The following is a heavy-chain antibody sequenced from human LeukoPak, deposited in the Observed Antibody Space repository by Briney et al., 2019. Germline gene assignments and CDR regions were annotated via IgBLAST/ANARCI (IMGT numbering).Heavy chain of an antibody. V-gene: IGHV3-30*18. CDR1: GFAFSSYG. CDR2: ISYDGSNK. Sequence: GGSLRLSCTASGFAFSSYGMHWVRQAPGKGLEWVAVISYDGSNKYYADSVKGRFTISRDNSKNTLYLQMNSLRAEDTAVYYCAKDTFDYWGQGTLVTVSS. J-gene: IGHJ4*02. CDR3: AKDTFDY.